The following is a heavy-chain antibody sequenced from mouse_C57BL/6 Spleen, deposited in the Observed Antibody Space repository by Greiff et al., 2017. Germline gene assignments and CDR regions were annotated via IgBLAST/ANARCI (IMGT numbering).Heavy chain of an antibody. J-gene: IGHJ4*01. Sequence: VQLKESGPGLVQPSQCLSITCTVSGFSLTSYGVHWVRQSPGKGLEWLGVIWSGGSTDSNAAFISRLSIRKDTSKSQVFFKMNSLQADDTAIYYWAGHRGTKLYAMDYWSQGTSVTVSS. CDR2: IWSGGST. D-gene: IGHD2-14*01. CDR3: AGHRGTKLYAMDY. CDR1: GFSLTSYG. V-gene: IGHV2-2*01.